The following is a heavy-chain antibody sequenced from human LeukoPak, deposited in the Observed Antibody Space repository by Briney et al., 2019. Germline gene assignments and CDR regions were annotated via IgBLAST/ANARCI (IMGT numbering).Heavy chain of an antibody. V-gene: IGHV1-18*01. CDR3: ARGDYYGSPKVVAA. J-gene: IGHJ5*02. CDR2: ISAYNGNT. D-gene: IGHD3-10*01. CDR1: GYTFTSYG. Sequence: ASVKVSCKASGYTFTSYGISWVRQAPGQGPEWMGWISAYNGNTNYAQKLQGRVTMTTDTSTSTAYMELRSLRSDDTAVFYCARGDYYGSPKVVAAWGQGTLVTVSS.